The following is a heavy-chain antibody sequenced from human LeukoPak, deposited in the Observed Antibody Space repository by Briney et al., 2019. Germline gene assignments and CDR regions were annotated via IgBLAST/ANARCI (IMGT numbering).Heavy chain of an antibody. CDR3: ATLLPAAYFDF. CDR2: IYYSGSI. Sequence: SETLTLSCTVSGGSISSYSYYWGGLRQPPGKGLEYIGNIYYSGSIYYKPSLYTRVTISLDMSKNQFSLKLSSVTAADTAVYYCATLLPAAYFDFWGQGTLVTVSS. J-gene: IGHJ4*02. D-gene: IGHD2-2*01. CDR1: GGSISSYSYY. V-gene: IGHV4-39*07.